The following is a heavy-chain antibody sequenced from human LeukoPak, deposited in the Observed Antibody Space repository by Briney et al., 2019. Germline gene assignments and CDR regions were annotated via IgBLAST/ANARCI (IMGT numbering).Heavy chain of an antibody. CDR1: GYTFTGYY. CDR2: INPNSGGT. Sequence: ASVKVSCKASGYTFTGYYMHWVRQAPGQGLEWMGWINPNSGGTNYAQKFQGRVTMTRDTSISTAYMELSRLRSDDTAVYYCATALGGSSGYSAWGQGTLVTVSS. D-gene: IGHD3-22*01. CDR3: ATALGGSSGYSA. J-gene: IGHJ5*02. V-gene: IGHV1-2*02.